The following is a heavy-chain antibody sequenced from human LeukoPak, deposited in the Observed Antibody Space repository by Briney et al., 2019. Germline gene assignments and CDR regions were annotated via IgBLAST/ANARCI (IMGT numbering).Heavy chain of an antibody. V-gene: IGHV4-59*08. Sequence: PSETLSLTCTVSGGSISSYYWSWIRQPPGKGLEWIGYIYYSGSTNYNPSLKSRVTISVDTSKNQFSLKLSSVTAADTAVYYCARLVGTIAAADCWGQGTLVTVSS. J-gene: IGHJ4*02. CDR3: ARLVGTIAAADC. CDR2: IYYSGST. CDR1: GGSISSYY. D-gene: IGHD6-13*01.